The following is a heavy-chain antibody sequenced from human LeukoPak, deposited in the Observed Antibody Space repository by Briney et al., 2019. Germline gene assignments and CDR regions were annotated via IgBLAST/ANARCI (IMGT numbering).Heavy chain of an antibody. J-gene: IGHJ6*03. V-gene: IGHV1-69*13. CDR3: ASSDCSSTSCYVYYYYYMDV. CDR1: GGTFSSYA. Sequence: GASVKVSCKASGGTFSSYAISWVRQAPGQGLEWMGGIIPIFGTANYAQKVQGRVTITADESTSTASMELSSLRSEDTAVYYCASSDCSSTSCYVYYYYYMDVWGKGTTVTISS. CDR2: IIPIFGTA. D-gene: IGHD2-2*01.